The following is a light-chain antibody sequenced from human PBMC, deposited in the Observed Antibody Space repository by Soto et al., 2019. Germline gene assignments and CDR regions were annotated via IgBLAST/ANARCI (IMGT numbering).Light chain of an antibody. CDR2: DAS. V-gene: IGKV3-20*01. CDR1: QSVSSY. J-gene: IGKJ5*01. Sequence: EIVLTQSPATLSLSPGERATLSCRASQSVSSYLAWYQQTPGQAPRLLIYDASSRPTGIPDRLSGSGSGTDFTLTISRLEPEDFAVYYCQQYGSSSTFGQGTRLEIK. CDR3: QQYGSSST.